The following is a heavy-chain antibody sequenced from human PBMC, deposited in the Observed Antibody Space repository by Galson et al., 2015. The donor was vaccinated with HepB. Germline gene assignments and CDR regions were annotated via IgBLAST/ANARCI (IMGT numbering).Heavy chain of an antibody. J-gene: IGHJ5*02. V-gene: IGHV6-1*01. D-gene: IGHD6-13*01. CDR3: ARDQPYSSSWYNWFDP. CDR2: TYYRSKWYN. CDR1: GDSVSSNSAA. Sequence: CAISGDSVSSNSAAWNWIRQSPSRGLEWLGRTYYRSKWYNDYAVSVKSRITINPDTSKNQFSLQLNSVTPEDTAVYYCARDQPYSSSWYNWFDPWGQGTLVTVSS.